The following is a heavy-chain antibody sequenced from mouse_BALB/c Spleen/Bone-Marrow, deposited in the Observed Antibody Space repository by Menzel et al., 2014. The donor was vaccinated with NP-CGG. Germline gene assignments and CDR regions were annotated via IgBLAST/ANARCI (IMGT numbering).Heavy chain of an antibody. Sequence: EVQVVESGPSLVKPSQTLSLTCSVTGDSVTSGYWNWIRKFPGNKLEYMGYISYSGSTYYSPSLKSRISITRDTSKNQYYLQLNSVTTENTATYYCATYDGFYFDYWGQGTTLTVSS. CDR3: ATYDGFYFDY. V-gene: IGHV3-8*02. CDR2: ISYSGST. J-gene: IGHJ2*01. D-gene: IGHD2-3*01. CDR1: GDSVTSGY.